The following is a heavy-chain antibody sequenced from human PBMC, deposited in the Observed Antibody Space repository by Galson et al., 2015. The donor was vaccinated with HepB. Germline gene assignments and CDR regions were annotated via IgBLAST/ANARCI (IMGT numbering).Heavy chain of an antibody. Sequence: SVKVSCKVSGYTLTELPMHWVRQAPGKGLEWMGGFDPEDGETIYTQKFQGRVTMTEDTSTDTAYMELSSLRSEDTAVYYCATKLGPYYDSSGYYFFFDYWGQGTLVTVSS. CDR3: ATKLGPYYDSSGYYFFFDY. V-gene: IGHV1-24*01. CDR1: GYTLTELP. D-gene: IGHD3-22*01. CDR2: FDPEDGET. J-gene: IGHJ4*02.